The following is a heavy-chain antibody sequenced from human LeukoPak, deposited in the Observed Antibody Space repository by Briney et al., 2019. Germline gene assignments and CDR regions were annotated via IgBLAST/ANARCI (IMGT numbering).Heavy chain of an antibody. Sequence: GGSLRLSCAASGFIFNSNWMHWVRQAPGKGLVWVARINTEGSRTSYADSVKGRFTTSRDNAKNTLYLQMNSLRAEDTAVYYCARAGGYCSSTSCYNWFDPWGQGTLVTVSS. CDR3: ARAGGYCSSTSCYNWFDP. CDR1: GFIFNSNW. CDR2: INTEGSRT. J-gene: IGHJ5*02. V-gene: IGHV3-74*01. D-gene: IGHD2-2*01.